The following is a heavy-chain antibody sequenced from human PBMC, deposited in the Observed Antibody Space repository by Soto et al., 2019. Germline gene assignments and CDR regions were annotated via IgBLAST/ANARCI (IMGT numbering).Heavy chain of an antibody. CDR1: GGSFSGYY. CDR3: ARGRYYYGSGSYSLPLFDY. J-gene: IGHJ4*02. V-gene: IGHV4-34*01. D-gene: IGHD3-10*01. Sequence: SSETLSLTCAVYGGSFSGYYWSWIRQPPGKGLEWIGEINHSGSTNYNPSLKSRVTISVDTSKNQFSLKLSSVTAADTAVYYCARGRYYYGSGSYSLPLFDYWGQGTLVTVSS. CDR2: INHSGST.